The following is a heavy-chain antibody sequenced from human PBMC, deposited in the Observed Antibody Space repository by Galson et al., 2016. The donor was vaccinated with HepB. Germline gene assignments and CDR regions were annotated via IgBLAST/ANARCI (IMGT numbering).Heavy chain of an antibody. Sequence: SVKVSCKASGFTVTDTAVQWVRQARGQGLEWIGWIVVGSGNTNNAQKFQERVTITRDMSTSTVYMELSSLRFEDTAIYYCAIVGGGAFDIWGQGTMVTVSS. V-gene: IGHV1-58*01. J-gene: IGHJ3*02. CDR2: IVVGSGNT. CDR3: AIVGGGAFDI. CDR1: GFTVTDTA. D-gene: IGHD1-26*01.